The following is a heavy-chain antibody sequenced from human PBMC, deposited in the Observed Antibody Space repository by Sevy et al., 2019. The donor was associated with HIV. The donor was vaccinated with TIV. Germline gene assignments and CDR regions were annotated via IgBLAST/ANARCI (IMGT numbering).Heavy chain of an antibody. CDR1: GGTFSSYA. CDR2: IIPIFGTA. D-gene: IGHD2-15*01. J-gene: IGHJ6*02. Sequence: ASVKVSCKASGGTFSSYAISWVRQAPGQGLEWMGGIIPIFGTANYAQKFQGRVTITADESTSTAYMELSSLRSEDTAVYYCARMGCSSGSCYSGNYYYDGMDVWGQGTTVTVSS. CDR3: ARMGCSSGSCYSGNYYYDGMDV. V-gene: IGHV1-69*13.